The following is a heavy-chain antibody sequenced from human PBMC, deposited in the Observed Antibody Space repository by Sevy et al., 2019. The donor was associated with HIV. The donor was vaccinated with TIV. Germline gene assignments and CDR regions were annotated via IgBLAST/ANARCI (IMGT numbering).Heavy chain of an antibody. CDR1: GFTFSNAW. CDR3: TTESKQRGLSALLDY. Sequence: GGSLRLSCAASGFTFSNAWMSWVRQAPGKGLEWVGRIKSKTDGGTTDYAAPVKGRLTISRDDSKNNLYLQMNSLKTEDTAIYYCTTESKQRGLSALLDYWGQGTLVTVSS. V-gene: IGHV3-15*01. D-gene: IGHD1-1*01. CDR2: IKSKTDGGTT. J-gene: IGHJ4*02.